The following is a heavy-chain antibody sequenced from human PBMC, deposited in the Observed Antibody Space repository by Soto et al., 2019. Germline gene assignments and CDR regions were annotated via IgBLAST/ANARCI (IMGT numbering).Heavy chain of an antibody. D-gene: IGHD3-10*01. Sequence: SETLSLTCRVSGDSISSTFWWTLVRQPPGKGLEWIGEVYHSGSTRYNPSLKGRVTISVDKSKNQFSLKLSSVTAADTAVYYCARDRDFDYWGQGTLVTVSS. J-gene: IGHJ4*02. CDR1: GDSISSTFW. CDR2: VYHSGST. V-gene: IGHV4-4*02. CDR3: ARDRDFDY.